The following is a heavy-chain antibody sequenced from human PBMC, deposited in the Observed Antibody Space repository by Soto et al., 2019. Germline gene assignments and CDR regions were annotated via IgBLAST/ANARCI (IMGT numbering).Heavy chain of an antibody. CDR1: GGSISNYY. J-gene: IGHJ4*02. D-gene: IGHD4-17*01. CDR2: VHYSGRA. Sequence: SETLSLTCTVSGGSISNYYWIWIRQPPGKGLDWIGYVHYSGRATYNPSFKSRVSISVDTTKNEYSVNMSSVTAADTAVYDSERISNAYGGNGVFDYWGQGTLVTVSS. V-gene: IGHV4-59*01. CDR3: ERISNAYGGNGVFDY.